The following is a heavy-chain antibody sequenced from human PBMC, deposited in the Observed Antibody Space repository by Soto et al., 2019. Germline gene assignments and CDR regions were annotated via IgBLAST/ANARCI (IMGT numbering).Heavy chain of an antibody. D-gene: IGHD6-13*01. CDR3: ARSWSSNLIFDS. V-gene: IGHV4-31*03. CDR1: GGSISSGGSY. CDR2: ISHSGIT. J-gene: IGHJ4*02. Sequence: QVQLQESGPGLVKPSQTLSLACPVSGGSISSGGSYWSWLRQHPGKGLEFIGYISHSGITYYNPSLKSRLTISLDTSKNQFPLNLKSVTAADSAVYYCARSWSSNLIFDSWGQGTLVTVSP.